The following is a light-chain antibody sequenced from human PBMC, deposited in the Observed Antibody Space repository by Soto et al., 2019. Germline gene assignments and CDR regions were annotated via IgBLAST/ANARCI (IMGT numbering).Light chain of an antibody. Sequence: DIQMTQSPSSVSASVGDRVAITCRASQGISSWLVWYQQKPGKAPKLLIYAASRLQSGVPSRFSGSGSGTDFTLTISSLQPEDCATYYCQQANSFPHTFGGGTKVDIK. V-gene: IGKV1D-12*01. CDR3: QQANSFPHT. J-gene: IGKJ4*01. CDR1: QGISSW. CDR2: AAS.